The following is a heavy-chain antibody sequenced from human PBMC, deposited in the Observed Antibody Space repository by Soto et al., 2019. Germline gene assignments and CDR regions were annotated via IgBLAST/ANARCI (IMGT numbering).Heavy chain of an antibody. Sequence: QVVESGGDVVQPGGSLRLSCVASGFSLGSYGMHWVRQSPGKGLEWVAATWYDGSSEYYADSVKGRFTIPRDNSKNTMDLQMTSLRVEDTAMYYCARSGARLSGWFDPWGQGTLVIVSS. CDR3: ARSGARLSGWFDP. J-gene: IGHJ5*02. CDR2: TWYDGSSE. D-gene: IGHD3-3*01. V-gene: IGHV3-33*03. CDR1: GFSLGSYG.